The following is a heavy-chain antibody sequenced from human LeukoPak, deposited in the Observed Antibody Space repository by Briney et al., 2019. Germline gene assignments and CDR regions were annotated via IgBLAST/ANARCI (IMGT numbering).Heavy chain of an antibody. V-gene: IGHV3-30*04. CDR1: GFTFSSYA. Sequence: GGSLRLSCAASGFTFSSYAMHWVRQAPGTGLGWVAVISYDGSNKYYADSVKGRFTISRDNAKNSLYLQMNSLRAEDTAVYYCAKVAGSTVYYFDYWGQGTLVTVSS. D-gene: IGHD6-13*01. CDR3: AKVAGSTVYYFDY. CDR2: ISYDGSNK. J-gene: IGHJ4*02.